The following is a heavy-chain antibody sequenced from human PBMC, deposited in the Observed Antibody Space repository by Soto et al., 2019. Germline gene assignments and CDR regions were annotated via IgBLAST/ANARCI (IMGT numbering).Heavy chain of an antibody. D-gene: IGHD3-22*01. J-gene: IGHJ4*02. V-gene: IGHV3-33*01. Sequence: GGSLRLSCAASGFTFSSYGMHWVRQAPGKGLEWVAVIWYDGSNKYFADSVKGRFTISRDNSKNTLYLQMNSLRAEDTAVYYCARDYYDSSGYSPIDYWGRGTLVTVSS. CDR2: IWYDGSNK. CDR1: GFTFSSYG. CDR3: ARDYYDSSGYSPIDY.